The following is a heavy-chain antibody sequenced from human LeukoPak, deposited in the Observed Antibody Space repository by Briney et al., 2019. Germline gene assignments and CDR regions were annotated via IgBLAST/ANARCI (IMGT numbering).Heavy chain of an antibody. CDR3: ARDTIAAAGSYYYYYGMDV. J-gene: IGHJ6*02. D-gene: IGHD6-13*01. V-gene: IGHV1-69*13. Sequence: SVKVSCKASGYTFTGYYMHWVRQAPGQGLEWMGGIIPIFGTANYAQKFQGRVTITADESTSTAYMELSSLRSEDTAVYYCARDTIAAAGSYYYYYGMDVWGQGTTVTVSS. CDR1: GYTFTGYY. CDR2: IIPIFGTA.